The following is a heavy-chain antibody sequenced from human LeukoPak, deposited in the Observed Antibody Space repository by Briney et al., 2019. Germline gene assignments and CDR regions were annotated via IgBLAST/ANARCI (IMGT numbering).Heavy chain of an antibody. J-gene: IGHJ4*02. CDR3: AKDRRELRYAYYFDY. Sequence: GGSLRLSCAASGFTFSSYAMSWVRQAPGKGLEWVSAISGSGGSTYYADSVKGRFTTSRDNSKNTLYLQMNSLRAEDTAVYYCAKDRRELRYAYYFDYWGQGTLVTVSS. CDR1: GFTFSSYA. D-gene: IGHD1-7*01. V-gene: IGHV3-23*01. CDR2: ISGSGGST.